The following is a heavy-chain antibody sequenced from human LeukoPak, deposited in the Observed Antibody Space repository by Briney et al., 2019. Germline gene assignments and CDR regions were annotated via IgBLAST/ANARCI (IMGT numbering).Heavy chain of an antibody. CDR2: IYYSGST. V-gene: IGHV4-59*01. CDR1: GGSISNYH. D-gene: IGHD3-22*01. Sequence: MPSETLSLTCTVSGGSISNYHWSWIRQPPGKGLEWIGYIYYSGSTNYNPSLKSRVTISVDTSKNQFSLKLSSVTAADTAVYYCARTDNSGYHDYWGQGILVTVSS. J-gene: IGHJ4*02. CDR3: ARTDNSGYHDY.